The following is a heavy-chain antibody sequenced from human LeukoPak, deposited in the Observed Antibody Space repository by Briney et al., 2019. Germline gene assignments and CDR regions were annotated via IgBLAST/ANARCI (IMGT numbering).Heavy chain of an antibody. J-gene: IGHJ4*02. D-gene: IGHD6-6*01. CDR1: GFTFSSYA. V-gene: IGHV3-30-3*01. Sequence: GGSLRLSCAASGFTFSSYAMHWARQAPGKGLEWVAVISYDGSNRYYADSVKGRFTISRDNSKNTLYLQMNSLRAEDTAVYYCARDKELVSYYFDYWGQGTLVTVSS. CDR2: ISYDGSNR. CDR3: ARDKELVSYYFDY.